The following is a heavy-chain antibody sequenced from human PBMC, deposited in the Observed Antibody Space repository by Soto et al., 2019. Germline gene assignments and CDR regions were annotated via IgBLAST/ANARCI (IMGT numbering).Heavy chain of an antibody. CDR3: ARDWTPAYRSSSENEYFQH. Sequence: ASVKVSCKASGYTFTSYYMHWVRQAAGQRLEWMRIINPSGGSTSYAQKFQGRVTMTRDTSTSTVYMELSSLRSEDTAVYYCARDWTPAYRSSSENEYFQHWGQGTLVTVSS. D-gene: IGHD6-6*01. J-gene: IGHJ1*01. CDR1: GYTFTSYY. CDR2: INPSGGST. V-gene: IGHV1-46*03.